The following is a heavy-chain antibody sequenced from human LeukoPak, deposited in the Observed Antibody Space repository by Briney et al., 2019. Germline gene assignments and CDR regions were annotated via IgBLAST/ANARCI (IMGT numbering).Heavy chain of an antibody. CDR2: ISGSGGST. V-gene: IGHV3-23*01. J-gene: IGHJ1*01. CDR3: AKDMYSSGWYSEYFQH. CDR1: GFTFSSYA. Sequence: GGSLRLSCAAFGFTFSSYAMSWVRQAPGKGLEWVSAISGSGGSTYYADSVKGRFTISRDNSKNTLYLQMNSLRAEDTAVYYCAKDMYSSGWYSEYFQHWGQGTLVTVSS. D-gene: IGHD6-19*01.